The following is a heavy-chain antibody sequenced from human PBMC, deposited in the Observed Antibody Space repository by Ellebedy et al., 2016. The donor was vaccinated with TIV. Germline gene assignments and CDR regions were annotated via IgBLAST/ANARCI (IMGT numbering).Heavy chain of an antibody. CDR3: ARPSYQLLSYYFDS. V-gene: IGHV3-33*01. J-gene: IGHJ4*02. CDR1: GFTLGRYG. D-gene: IGHD2-2*01. Sequence: PGGSLRLSCAASGFTLGRYGMHWVRQAPGKGLEWVAVIWFDGSKEFYADSVKGRFTISRDDSKNEVFLQMSSLRAEDTAVYYCARPSYQLLSYYFDSWGQGTLVTVSS. CDR2: IWFDGSKE.